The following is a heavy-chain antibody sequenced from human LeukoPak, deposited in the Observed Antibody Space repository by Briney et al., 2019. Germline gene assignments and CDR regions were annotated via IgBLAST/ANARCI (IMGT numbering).Heavy chain of an antibody. V-gene: IGHV3-66*02. CDR2: IYSGGST. Sequence: GGSLRLSCAASGFTDRSNYMSCVPHAPGKGLEWVTVIYSGGSTYYADSVKGRFTISRDNSKNTLYLQMNSLRAEDTAMYYCARAPWGPGAPQSYWGQGTLVTVSS. J-gene: IGHJ4*02. D-gene: IGHD3-16*01. CDR1: GFTDRSNY. CDR3: ARAPWGPGAPQSY.